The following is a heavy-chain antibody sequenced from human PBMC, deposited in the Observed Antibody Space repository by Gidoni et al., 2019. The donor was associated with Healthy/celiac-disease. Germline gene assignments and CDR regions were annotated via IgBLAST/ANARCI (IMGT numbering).Heavy chain of an antibody. J-gene: IGHJ4*02. V-gene: IGHV4-34*01. D-gene: IGHD5-18*01. CDR2: INHSGST. CDR3: ARAERGSGYSYGGIFDY. Sequence: QVQLQQWGAGLLKPSETLSLTCAVYGGSFSGYYWSWIRQPPGKGLEWIGEINHSGSTNYNPSLKSRVTISVDTSKNQFSLKLSSVTAADTAVYYCARAERGSGYSYGGIFDYWGQGTLVTVSS. CDR1: GGSFSGYY.